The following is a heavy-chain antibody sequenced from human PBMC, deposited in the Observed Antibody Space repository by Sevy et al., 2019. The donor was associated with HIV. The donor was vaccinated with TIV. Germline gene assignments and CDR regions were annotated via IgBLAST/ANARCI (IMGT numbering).Heavy chain of an antibody. CDR2: IIPIFGST. D-gene: IGHD3-10*01. CDR1: GGTFSDYA. V-gene: IGHV1-69*06. Sequence: KISCKASGGTFSDYAISWVRQAPGQGLEWMGGIIPIFGSTKYAQKFQDRVTITADKSTSTVYMELSSLRSEDSAVYFCARFKYYGLETLYYFDYWGQGTLVTVSS. J-gene: IGHJ4*02. CDR3: ARFKYYGLETLYYFDY.